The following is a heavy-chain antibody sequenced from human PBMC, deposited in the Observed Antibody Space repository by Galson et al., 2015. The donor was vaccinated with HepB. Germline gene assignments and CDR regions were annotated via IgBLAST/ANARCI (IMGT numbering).Heavy chain of an antibody. J-gene: IGHJ5*02. V-gene: IGHV3-23*01. CDR2: ISGRGVGT. CDR1: GFTFINYA. CDR3: ATSDYDNFGPLGWFDP. Sequence: SLRLSCAASGFTFINYAMSWVRQAPGKGLEWVSSISGRGVGTTYYAASVKGRFTISRDNSKNTLYLQMNSLRVEDTAVYYCATSDYDNFGPLGWFDPWSQGTQVTVAS. D-gene: IGHD4-11*01.